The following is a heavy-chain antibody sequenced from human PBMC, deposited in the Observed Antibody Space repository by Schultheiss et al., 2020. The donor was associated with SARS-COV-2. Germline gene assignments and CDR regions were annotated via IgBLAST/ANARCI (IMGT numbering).Heavy chain of an antibody. Sequence: SQTLSLTCTVSGGSISSTSYYWGWIRQPPGKGLEWIGSIYYSGSTYHNPSLKSRVTISVDTSKNQFSLKLSSVTAADTAVYYCLKVGKFGELLPYWGQGTLVTVSS. D-gene: IGHD3-10*01. J-gene: IGHJ4*02. CDR3: LKVGKFGELLPY. V-gene: IGHV4-39*01. CDR2: IYYSGST. CDR1: GGSISSTSYY.